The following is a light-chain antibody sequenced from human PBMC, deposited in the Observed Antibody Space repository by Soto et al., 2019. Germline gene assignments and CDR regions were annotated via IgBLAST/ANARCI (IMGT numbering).Light chain of an antibody. V-gene: IGKV4-1*01. Sequence: DIVMTQSPDSLAVSLGERATINCKSSQSVLYSSNNKNYLTWYQQKPGQPPKLLIYWASTRESGVPDRFSVSGSGTDFTLTISSLQAEDVAVYYCQQYSSTPWTFGHGTKVEIK. J-gene: IGKJ1*01. CDR2: WAS. CDR3: QQYSSTPWT. CDR1: QSVLYSSNNKNY.